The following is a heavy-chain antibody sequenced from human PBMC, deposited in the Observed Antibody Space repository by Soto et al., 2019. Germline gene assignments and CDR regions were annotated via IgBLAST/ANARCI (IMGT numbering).Heavy chain of an antibody. CDR1: GGSISSAYYY. CDR3: ARGPAGDKVDY. D-gene: IGHD7-27*01. V-gene: IGHV4-30-4*01. CDR2: IYDSGST. J-gene: IGHJ4*02. Sequence: QVQLQESGPGLVKPSQTLSLTCTVSGGSISSAYYYLSWIRQPPGKGLEWIGHIYDSGSTYSNPSLQNQVSISTATSTNRFSLKLSSVTAADTAVYYCARGPAGDKVDYCGQGTLVTVSS.